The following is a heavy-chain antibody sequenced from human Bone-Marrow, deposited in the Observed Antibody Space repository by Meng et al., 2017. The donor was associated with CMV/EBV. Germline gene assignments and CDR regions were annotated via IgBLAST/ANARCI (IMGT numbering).Heavy chain of an antibody. V-gene: IGHV1-2*02. D-gene: IGHD3-3*01. J-gene: IGHJ6*02. CDR2: INPSGGT. Sequence: ASVKVSCKASGYTFTSYYMHWVRQAPGQGLEWMGIINPSGGTNYAQKFQGRVTMTRDTSISTAYMELSRLRSDDTAVYYCARDRPAPYLEWLLSHYYYGMDVWGQGTTVTVSS. CDR1: GYTFTSYY. CDR3: ARDRPAPYLEWLLSHYYYGMDV.